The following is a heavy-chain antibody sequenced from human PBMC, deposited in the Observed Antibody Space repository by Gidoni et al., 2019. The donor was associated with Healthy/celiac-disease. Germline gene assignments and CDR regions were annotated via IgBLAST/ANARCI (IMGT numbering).Heavy chain of an antibody. J-gene: IGHJ4*02. CDR3: ARDSMSTFGGLDY. V-gene: IGHV4-39*07. CDR2: IYYSGST. D-gene: IGHD3-16*01. Sequence: GWIRQPPGKGLEWIGSIYYSGSTYYNPSLKSRVTISVDTSKNQFSLKLSSVTAADTAVYYCARDSMSTFGGLDYWGQGTLVTVSS.